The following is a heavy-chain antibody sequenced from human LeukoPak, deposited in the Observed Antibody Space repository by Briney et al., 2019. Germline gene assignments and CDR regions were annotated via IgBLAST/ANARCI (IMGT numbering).Heavy chain of an antibody. D-gene: IGHD3-16*01. J-gene: IGHJ4*02. Sequence: GGSLRLSCAASGFTFSSYAMSWVRQAPGKGLEWVSAISGSGGSTYYADSVKGRFTISRDNSRDTLYLQMNSLRAEDTAVYYCAKGYYDYVWGGYYFDYWGQGTLVTVSS. CDR1: GFTFSSYA. CDR3: AKGYYDYVWGGYYFDY. CDR2: ISGSGGST. V-gene: IGHV3-23*01.